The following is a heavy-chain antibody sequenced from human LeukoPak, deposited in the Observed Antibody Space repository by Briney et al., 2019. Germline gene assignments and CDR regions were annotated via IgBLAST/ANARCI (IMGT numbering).Heavy chain of an antibody. CDR3: AKKKGIAARPYYFDY. CDR2: ISGSSGII. V-gene: IGHV3-48*01. CDR1: GFTFNTYT. Sequence: GGSLRLSCAASGFTFNTYTMNWVRQAPGKGLEWVSYISGSSGIIDYADSVRGRFTISRDNAKNSLYLQMNSLRAEDTAVYYCAKKKGIAARPYYFDYWGQGTLVTVSS. J-gene: IGHJ4*02. D-gene: IGHD6-6*01.